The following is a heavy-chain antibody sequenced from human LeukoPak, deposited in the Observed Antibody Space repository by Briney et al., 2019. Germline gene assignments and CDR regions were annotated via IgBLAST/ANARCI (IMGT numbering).Heavy chain of an antibody. V-gene: IGHV3-74*01. CDR1: GFTVSNFW. CDR3: AREDSLLDAFDI. J-gene: IGHJ3*02. D-gene: IGHD3/OR15-3a*01. CDR2: INSDGTST. Sequence: GGSLRLSCAASGFTVSNFWMHWVRQAPGQGLVWVSRINSDGTSTNYADSVKGRLTISGDNAKNSLYLQMNSLRAEDTALYYCAREDSLLDAFDIWGQGTMVTVSS.